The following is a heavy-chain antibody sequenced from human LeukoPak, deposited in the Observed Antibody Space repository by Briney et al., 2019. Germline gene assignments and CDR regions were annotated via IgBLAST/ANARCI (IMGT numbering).Heavy chain of an antibody. CDR3: ARVEGYYDSSGYYSCFDY. V-gene: IGHV3-21*01. CDR1: GFTISSYS. Sequence: GGSLRLSCAASGFTISSYSMNWVRQAPGKGLEWVSSISSSSSYIYYADSVKGRFTISGDNAKNSLYLQMNSLRAEDTAVYYCARVEGYYDSSGYYSCFDYWGQGTLVTVSS. D-gene: IGHD3-22*01. CDR2: ISSSSSYI. J-gene: IGHJ4*02.